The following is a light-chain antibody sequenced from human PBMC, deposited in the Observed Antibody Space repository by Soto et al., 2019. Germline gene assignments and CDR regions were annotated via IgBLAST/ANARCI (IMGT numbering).Light chain of an antibody. CDR2: AAC. CDR3: QQYKTFPPT. V-gene: IGKV1-16*01. Sequence: DTQMTQSPSSLSASVGDRVTITCRASQGIQNYVAWFQQKPGKAPKSLIYAACSLLSEVPSRFSGGGSGTDFTLTISSLQPEDFATYFCQQYKTFPPTFGGGTRVEIK. J-gene: IGKJ4*01. CDR1: QGIQNY.